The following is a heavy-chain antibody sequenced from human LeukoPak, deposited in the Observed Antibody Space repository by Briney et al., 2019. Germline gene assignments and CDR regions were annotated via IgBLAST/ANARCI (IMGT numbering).Heavy chain of an antibody. CDR1: GGSISSSSYS. J-gene: IGHJ4*02. Sequence: SETLSLTCTVSGGSISSSSYSWGWIRQPPGKGLEWTGSIYYSGSTYYNPSLKSRVTISVDTSKNQFSLKLSSVTAADTAVYYCARSRPYYFDYWGQGTLVTVSS. CDR2: IYYSGST. V-gene: IGHV4-39*01. CDR3: ARSRPYYFDY.